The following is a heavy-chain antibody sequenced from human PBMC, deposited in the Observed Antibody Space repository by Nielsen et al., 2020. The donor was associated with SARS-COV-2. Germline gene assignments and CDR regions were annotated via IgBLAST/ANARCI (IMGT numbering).Heavy chain of an antibody. J-gene: IGHJ4*02. Sequence: PGKGLEWIGSIYYSGSTYYNPSLKSRVTISVDTSKNQFSLKLSSVTAADTAVYYCARGPEGYYYDSSGYYRFDYWGQGTLVTVSS. CDR2: IYYSGST. D-gene: IGHD3-22*01. CDR3: ARGPEGYYYDSSGYYRFDY. V-gene: IGHV4-39*07.